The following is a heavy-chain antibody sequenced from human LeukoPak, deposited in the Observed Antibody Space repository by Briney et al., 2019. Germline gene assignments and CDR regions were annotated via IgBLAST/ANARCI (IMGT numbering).Heavy chain of an antibody. CDR2: INGVGDRA. V-gene: IGHV3-23*01. D-gene: IGHD3/OR15-3a*01. Sequence: GGSLRLSCVVSGITFDYHALSWVRQAPGKGLEWVSGINGVGDRADYADSVRGRFIISRDISKNTLYLQMYSLRADDTAVYYFTXDLFWTGSXDSNFYMDIWGKGTTVVVSS. CDR1: GITFDYHA. CDR3: TXDLFWTGSXDSNFYMDI. J-gene: IGHJ6*03.